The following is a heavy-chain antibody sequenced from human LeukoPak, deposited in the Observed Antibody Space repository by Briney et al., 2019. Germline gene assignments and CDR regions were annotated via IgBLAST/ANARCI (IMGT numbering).Heavy chain of an antibody. CDR1: GFTFSNYW. CDR2: INKDGSEI. CDR3: ARDKVTY. Sequence: GGSLRLSCAASGFTFSNYWMSWVRQAPGKGLEWVAHINKDGSEIYYVDSVKGRFTISRDNAKSSLALQMNSLRVEDTAVYYCARDKVTYWGQGILVTVSS. V-gene: IGHV3-7*01. J-gene: IGHJ4*02.